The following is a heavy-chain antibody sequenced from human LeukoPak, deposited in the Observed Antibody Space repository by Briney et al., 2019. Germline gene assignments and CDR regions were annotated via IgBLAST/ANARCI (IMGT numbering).Heavy chain of an antibody. Sequence: PGGSLRLSCAASGFTVSSNYMSWVRQAPGKGLEWVSVIYSGGSTYYADSVKGRFTISRDNSRNTLYLQMNSLRAEDTAVYYCARVYAAAQAFDIWGQGTMVTVSS. CDR2: IYSGGST. D-gene: IGHD6-13*01. J-gene: IGHJ3*02. CDR1: GFTVSSNY. V-gene: IGHV3-66*01. CDR3: ARVYAAAQAFDI.